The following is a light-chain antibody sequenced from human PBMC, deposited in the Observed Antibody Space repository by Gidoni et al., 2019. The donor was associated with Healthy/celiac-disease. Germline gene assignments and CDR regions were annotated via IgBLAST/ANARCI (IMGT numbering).Light chain of an antibody. V-gene: IGKV3-11*01. J-gene: IGKJ5*01. Sequence: EIVLTQSPATMSLSSGERATLSCRASQRVSSYLAWYQQKSGKATRLRRYDASNRATGIPARFSGSGSGTDCTLTISSLEPEDFAVYYCQQRSNWPITFGQGTRLEIK. CDR2: DAS. CDR3: QQRSNWPIT. CDR1: QRVSSY.